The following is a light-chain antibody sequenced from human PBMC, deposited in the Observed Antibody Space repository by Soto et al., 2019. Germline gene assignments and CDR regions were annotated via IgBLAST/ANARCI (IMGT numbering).Light chain of an antibody. Sequence: EIVLTQSPATLSLSPGERATLSCRASQSVSSYLAWYQQTPGQAPRLLIYDASDRATGIPARFSGSGSGTDFTLTISSMQSEDFAVYYCQQYNNWPWTFGQGTKVDI. CDR3: QQYNNWPWT. CDR2: DAS. CDR1: QSVSSY. V-gene: IGKV3-11*01. J-gene: IGKJ1*01.